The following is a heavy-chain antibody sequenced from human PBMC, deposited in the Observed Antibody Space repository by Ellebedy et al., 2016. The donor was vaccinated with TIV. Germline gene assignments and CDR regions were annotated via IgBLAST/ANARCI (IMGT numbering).Heavy chain of an antibody. CDR1: GFTFSSYW. Sequence: GESLKISCAASGFTFSSYWMQWVRQAPGKGLEWVANIKQDGRAKYYVDSVQGRFTISRDNAKNSGYLQMNNLRAEDTAGYYCGRRYMDVWGKGTTVTVSS. CDR3: GRRYMDV. V-gene: IGHV3-7*01. J-gene: IGHJ6*03. CDR2: IKQDGRAK.